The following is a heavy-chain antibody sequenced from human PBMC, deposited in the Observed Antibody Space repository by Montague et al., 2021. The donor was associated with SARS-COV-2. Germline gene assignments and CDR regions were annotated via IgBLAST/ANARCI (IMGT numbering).Heavy chain of an antibody. CDR1: DGSFSGYY. V-gene: IGHV4-34*01. D-gene: IGHD3-3*01. CDR3: ARGQVTIFGVLIMLPAAGALDI. CDR2: INHSGST. J-gene: IGHJ3*02. Sequence: SETLSLTCAVYDGSFSGYYWSWIRQPPGKGLEWIGEINHSGSTNYNPSLKSRVTISVDTSKNQFSLKLNSVSAADTAVYCCARGQVTIFGVLIMLPAAGALDIWGQGTMVTVSS.